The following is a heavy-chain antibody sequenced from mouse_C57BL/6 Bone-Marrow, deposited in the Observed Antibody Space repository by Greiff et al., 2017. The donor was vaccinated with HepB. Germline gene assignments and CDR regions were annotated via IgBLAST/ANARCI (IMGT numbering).Heavy chain of an antibody. J-gene: IGHJ2*01. CDR1: GYTFTDYN. D-gene: IGHD1-1*01. CDR3: ARTGDYYGSGY. V-gene: IGHV1-22*01. Sequence: VQLQQSGPELVKPGASVKMSCKASGYTFTDYNMHWVKQSHGKSLEWIGYINPNNGGTSYNQKFKGKATLTVNKYSSTAYMELSSLTSEDSAVYYWARTGDYYGSGYWGQGTTLTVSS. CDR2: INPNNGGT.